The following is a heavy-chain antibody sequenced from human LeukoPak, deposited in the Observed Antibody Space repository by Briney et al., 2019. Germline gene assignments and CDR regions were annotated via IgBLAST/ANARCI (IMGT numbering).Heavy chain of an antibody. V-gene: IGHV4-59*01. CDR2: IYYTGST. J-gene: IGHJ4*02. Sequence: SETLSLTCTVSGGSISTYCWSWIRQPPGKGLEWIGDIYYTGSTNQNPSLKSRVTMSVDSSNNQFSLKLNSVTAADTAVYYCARYNSSSSFDYWGQGTLVTVSS. CDR3: ARYNSSSSFDY. D-gene: IGHD6-6*01. CDR1: GGSISTYC.